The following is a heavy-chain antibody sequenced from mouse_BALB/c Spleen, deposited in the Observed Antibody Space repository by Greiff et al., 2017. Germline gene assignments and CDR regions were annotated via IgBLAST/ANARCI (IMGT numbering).Heavy chain of an antibody. CDR2: LSSGGST. D-gene: IGHD2-3*01. Sequence: EVQVVESGGGLVKPGGSLKLSCAASGFTFSSYAMSWVRQTPEKRLEWVASLSSGGSTYYPDSVKGRFTISRDNARNILYLQMSSLRSEDTAMYYCARGLIYDGYYLFAYWGQGTLVTVSA. CDR1: GFTFSSYA. J-gene: IGHJ3*01. CDR3: ARGLIYDGYYLFAY. V-gene: IGHV5-6-5*01.